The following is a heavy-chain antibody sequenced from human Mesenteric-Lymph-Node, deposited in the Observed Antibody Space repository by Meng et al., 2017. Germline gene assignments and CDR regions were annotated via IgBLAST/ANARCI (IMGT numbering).Heavy chain of an antibody. CDR3: ARGAVAGNTEINFDY. D-gene: IGHD6-19*01. V-gene: IGHV3-11*01. CDR2: ISSSGSTI. CDR1: GFTFSDYY. J-gene: IGHJ4*02. Sequence: GGSLRLSCAASGFTFSDYYMSWIRQAPGKGLEWVSYISSSGSTIYYADPVKGRFTISRDNAKKSLYLQMNSLRAEDTAVYYCARGAVAGNTEINFDYWGQGTLVTVSS.